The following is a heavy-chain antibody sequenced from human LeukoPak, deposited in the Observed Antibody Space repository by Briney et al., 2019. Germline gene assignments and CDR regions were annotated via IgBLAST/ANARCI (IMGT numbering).Heavy chain of an antibody. CDR2: IWYDGSNK. CDR1: GFTFSSYG. J-gene: IGHJ4*02. D-gene: IGHD4-17*01. V-gene: IGHV3-33*01. Sequence: GGSLRLSCAASGFTFSSYGLHWVRQAPGKGLEWVAVIWYDGSNKYYADSVKGRFTISRDNSKNTLYLQMNSLRAEDTAVYYCARGSTVTTDFDYWGQGTLVTVSS. CDR3: ARGSTVTTDFDY.